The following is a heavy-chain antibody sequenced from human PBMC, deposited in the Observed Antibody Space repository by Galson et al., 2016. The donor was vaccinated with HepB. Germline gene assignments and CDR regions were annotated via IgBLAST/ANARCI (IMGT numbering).Heavy chain of an antibody. Sequence: SLRLSCAASGFTFSSYGMHWVRQAPGKGLEWVAVISYDGSNKYYADSVKGRFTISRDNSKNTLYLQMNSLRAEGTAVYYCAKDSRSYYDFWSGYFVSEWGQGTLVTVSS. CDR2: ISYDGSNK. CDR3: AKDSRSYYDFWSGYFVSE. V-gene: IGHV3-30*18. CDR1: GFTFSSYG. J-gene: IGHJ4*02. D-gene: IGHD3-3*01.